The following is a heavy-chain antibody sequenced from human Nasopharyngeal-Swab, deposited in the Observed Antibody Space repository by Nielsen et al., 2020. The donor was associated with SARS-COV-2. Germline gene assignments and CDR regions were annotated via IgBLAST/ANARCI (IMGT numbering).Heavy chain of an antibody. Sequence: GEFLMFSCAASGFTFSSYSMNWVRQATGKGLEWVSYISSSSSTIYYADSVRGRFTISRDNAKNSLYLQMNSLRAEDTAVYCCAREVVVPSGVYNWFDPWGQGTLVTVSS. J-gene: IGHJ5*02. CDR2: ISSSSSTI. CDR1: GFTFSSYS. V-gene: IGHV3-48*01. CDR3: AREVVVPSGVYNWFDP. D-gene: IGHD2-2*01.